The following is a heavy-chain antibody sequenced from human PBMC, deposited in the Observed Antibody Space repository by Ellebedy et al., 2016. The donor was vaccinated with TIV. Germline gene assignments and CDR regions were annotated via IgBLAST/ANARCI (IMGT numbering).Heavy chain of an antibody. D-gene: IGHD2-15*01. CDR2: INPRDGST. V-gene: IGHV1-46*01. CDR1: AYTFTRYY. J-gene: IGHJ5*02. Sequence: ASVKVSXKASAYTFTRYYIHWIRQAPGQGLEWMGLINPRDGSTTYAQKFQGRVTMTRDTSTSTVYMELSSLRSEDTAVFYCARDVGLIRDWVDPWGQGTLVTVSS. CDR3: ARDVGLIRDWVDP.